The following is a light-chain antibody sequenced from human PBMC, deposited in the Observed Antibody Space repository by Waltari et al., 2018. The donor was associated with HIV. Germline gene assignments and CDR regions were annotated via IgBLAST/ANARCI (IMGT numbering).Light chain of an antibody. CDR2: EAD. CDR3: CSYAGSTTWL. CDR1: SRDVGSYNL. Sequence: SALTQPASVSGSPGQAITVSCNGSSRDVGSYNLVSWYQQHPCKAPKLIIYEADKRPAGLSDRVSGSKSGNTASLTISGLQTEDEADYYCCSYAGSTTWLFGGGTKLTVL. V-gene: IGLV2-23*01. J-gene: IGLJ3*02.